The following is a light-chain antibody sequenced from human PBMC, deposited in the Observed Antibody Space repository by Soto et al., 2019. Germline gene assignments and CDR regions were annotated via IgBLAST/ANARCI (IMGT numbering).Light chain of an antibody. CDR3: QSYDSRLSGWV. V-gene: IGLV1-40*01. CDR2: GNN. CDR1: SSNIGAGYD. J-gene: IGLJ3*02. Sequence: QSVLTQPPSVSGAPGQRVTISCTGSSSNIGAGYDVHWYQQLPGTAPKHLIYGNNNRPSGVPDRFSGSKSGTSASLAITGLQAEDEADYYCQSYDSRLSGWVFGGGTQLTVL.